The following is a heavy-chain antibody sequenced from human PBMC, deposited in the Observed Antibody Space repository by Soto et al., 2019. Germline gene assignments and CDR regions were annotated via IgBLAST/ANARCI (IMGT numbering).Heavy chain of an antibody. Sequence: SETLSLTCTVSGGSISRSSYYWGWLRQPPGKGLEWIGSIYYSGSTYYNPSLKSRVTISVDTSKNQFSLKLSSVTAADTAVYYCARHKAAGTRYYYYYMDVWGKGTTVTVSS. V-gene: IGHV4-39*01. D-gene: IGHD6-13*01. CDR3: ARHKAAGTRYYYYYMDV. CDR1: GGSISRSSYY. J-gene: IGHJ6*03. CDR2: IYYSGST.